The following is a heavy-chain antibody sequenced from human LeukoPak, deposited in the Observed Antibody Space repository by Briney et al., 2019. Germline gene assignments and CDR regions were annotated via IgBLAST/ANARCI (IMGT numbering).Heavy chain of an antibody. CDR2: IGTRSNPI. CDR1: GFSFSDFY. V-gene: IGHV3-11*01. CDR3: AREARGSGRDFDY. Sequence: PGGALRLSCAASGFSFSDFYMSWIRQAPGMGLEWISYIGTRSNPIYYAESVKGRFTISRDDAKNSLYLQMNSLRDEDTAVYFCAREARGSGRDFDYWGQGILVTVSS. J-gene: IGHJ4*02. D-gene: IGHD1-26*01.